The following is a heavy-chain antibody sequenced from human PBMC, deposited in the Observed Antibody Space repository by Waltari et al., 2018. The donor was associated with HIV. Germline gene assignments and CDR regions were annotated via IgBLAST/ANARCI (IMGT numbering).Heavy chain of an antibody. CDR3: TGDKQTTGATLDY. V-gene: IGHV3-33*01. CDR2: IWDDGSNK. D-gene: IGHD2-15*01. Sequence: QVQLVESGGGVVQPGRSLRLSCAASGFTFSNYGMHWVRQAPGEGLEWGALIWDDGSNKFYADSVKGRFIISRDNSKNTLYLQINSLRADDTAVYYCTGDKQTTGATLDYWGQGTLVTVSS. CDR1: GFTFSNYG. J-gene: IGHJ4*02.